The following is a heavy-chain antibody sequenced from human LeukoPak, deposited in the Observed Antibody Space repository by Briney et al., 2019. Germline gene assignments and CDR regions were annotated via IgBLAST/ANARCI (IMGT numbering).Heavy chain of an antibody. CDR2: IYQNGSA. J-gene: IGHJ4*02. V-gene: IGHV4-4*02. CDR3: ASAGHDGIGYKVC. Sequence: SETLSLTCAVSGGSISSSNWWSWVRQPPGKGLEWIGEIYQNGSANYNPSLKSRVTISVDKSKNQFSLRLSSVTAADTAVYYCASAGHDGIGYKVCWGQGTLVTVSS. D-gene: IGHD3-22*01. CDR1: GGSISSSNW.